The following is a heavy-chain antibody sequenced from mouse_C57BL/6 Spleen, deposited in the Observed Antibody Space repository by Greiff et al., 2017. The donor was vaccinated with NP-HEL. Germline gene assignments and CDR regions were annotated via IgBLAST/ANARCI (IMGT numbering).Heavy chain of an antibody. J-gene: IGHJ2*01. V-gene: IGHV1-76*01. D-gene: IGHD2-3*01. Sequence: VQLQQSGAELVRPGASVKLSCKASGYTFTDYYINWVKQRPGQGLEWIARIYPGSGNTYYNEKFKGKATLTAEKSSSTAYMQLSSLTSEDSAVYFCARSLYDGYWDWGQGTTLTVSS. CDR3: ARSLYDGYWD. CDR2: IYPGSGNT. CDR1: GYTFTDYY.